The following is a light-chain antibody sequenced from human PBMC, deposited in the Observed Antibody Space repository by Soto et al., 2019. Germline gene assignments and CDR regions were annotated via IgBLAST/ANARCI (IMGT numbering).Light chain of an antibody. V-gene: IGLV2-14*01. Sequence: QPALTQPASVSGSPGQSITISCTGTNSDVGGYNYVSWYQQHPGKAPKLMIYDVSNRPSGVSNRFSGSKSGNTASLTISGLQAEDEAEYYCNSYTSSSTPYVFGTGTKLTVL. CDR2: DVS. J-gene: IGLJ1*01. CDR1: NSDVGGYNY. CDR3: NSYTSSSTPYV.